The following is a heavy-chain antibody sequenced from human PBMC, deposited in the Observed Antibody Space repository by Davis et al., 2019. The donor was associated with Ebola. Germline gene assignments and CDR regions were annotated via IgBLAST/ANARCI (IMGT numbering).Heavy chain of an antibody. CDR1: GFTFSNYG. Sequence: PGGSLRLSCEASGFTFSNYGMHWVRQAPGKGLEWVAVIWFDGSSQDYADSVKGRFTIYRDNSKSTLYLQMDSLRAEDTAVYYCARVSVVIASWFYFDYWGQGTLVTVSS. V-gene: IGHV3-33*01. J-gene: IGHJ4*02. CDR2: IWFDGSSQ. CDR3: ARVSVVIASWFYFDY. D-gene: IGHD2-21*01.